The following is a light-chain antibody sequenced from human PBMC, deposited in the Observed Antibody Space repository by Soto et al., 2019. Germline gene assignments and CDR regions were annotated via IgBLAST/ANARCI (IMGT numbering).Light chain of an antibody. J-gene: IGKJ4*01. V-gene: IGKV3-20*01. CDR2: GAS. CDR1: QNIGSN. Sequence: EVVMTQSPATLSASPGERVILSCRASQNIGSNLAWYQQRPGQAPRLLIYGASSRATGIPDRFSGSGSGTDFTLTISRLEPEDFAVYYCQQYGSSLTFGGGTKVDIK. CDR3: QQYGSSLT.